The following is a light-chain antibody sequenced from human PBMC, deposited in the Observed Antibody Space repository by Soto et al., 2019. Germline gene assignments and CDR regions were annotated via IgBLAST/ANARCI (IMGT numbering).Light chain of an antibody. Sequence: QSVLTQPPSVSGAPGQRVTISCTGSSSNIGAGYNVHWYQQLPGTAPKLLIYGNSNRPSGVPDRFSGSKSGTSASLAITGLHAEEEADYYCQSYDSSLSGFVVFGGGTKLTVL. CDR1: SSNIGAGYN. CDR3: QSYDSSLSGFVV. J-gene: IGLJ2*01. V-gene: IGLV1-40*01. CDR2: GNS.